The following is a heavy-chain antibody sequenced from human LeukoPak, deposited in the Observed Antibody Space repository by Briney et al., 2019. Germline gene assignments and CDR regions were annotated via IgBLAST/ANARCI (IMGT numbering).Heavy chain of an antibody. CDR2: TYYRSKWYN. CDR1: GDSVSSNSAA. D-gene: IGHD1-7*01. Sequence: SQTLSLTCAISGDSVSSNSAAWNWIRQSPSRGLEWLVRTYYRSKWYNDYAVSVKSRITINPDTSKNQFSLQLNSVTPEDTAVYYCARGRITGTTQYYYYMDVWGKGTTVTVSS. V-gene: IGHV6-1*01. CDR3: ARGRITGTTQYYYYMDV. J-gene: IGHJ6*03.